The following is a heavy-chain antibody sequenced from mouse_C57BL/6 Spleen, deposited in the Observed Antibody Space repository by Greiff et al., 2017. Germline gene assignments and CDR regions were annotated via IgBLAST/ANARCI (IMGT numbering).Heavy chain of an antibody. J-gene: IGHJ4*01. Sequence: EVKLVESGGGLVKPGGSLKLSCAASGFTFSDYGMHWVRQAPEKGLEWVAYISSGSSTIYYADTVKGRVTISRDNAKNTLFLQRTSLTSEDTAMYYCAIGLRDYYAMDYWGQGTSVTVSS. CDR3: AIGLRDYYAMDY. CDR1: GFTFSDYG. CDR2: ISSGSSTI. V-gene: IGHV5-17*01. D-gene: IGHD2-2*01.